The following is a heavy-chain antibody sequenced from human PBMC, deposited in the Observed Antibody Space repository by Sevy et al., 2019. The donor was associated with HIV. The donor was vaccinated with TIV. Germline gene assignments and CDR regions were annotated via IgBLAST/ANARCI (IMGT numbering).Heavy chain of an antibody. CDR1: GFTFSSYA. Sequence: GGSLRLSCAASGFTFSSYAMHWVRQAPGKGLGWVAVISYDGSNKYYADSVKGRFTISRDNSKNTLYLQMNSLRAEDTAVYYCARGLRGYGANFDYWGQGTLVTVSS. CDR2: ISYDGSNK. V-gene: IGHV3-30-3*01. CDR3: ARGLRGYGANFDY. J-gene: IGHJ4*02. D-gene: IGHD4-17*01.